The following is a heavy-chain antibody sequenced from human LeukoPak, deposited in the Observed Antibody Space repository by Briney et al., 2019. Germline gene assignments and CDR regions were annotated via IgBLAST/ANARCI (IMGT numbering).Heavy chain of an antibody. V-gene: IGHV1-24*01. Sequence: ALVKVSCKVSGYTLTELSMHWVRQAPGNRLEWMGGFDPEDGETMNAQKFQGRVTMTEDTSTDTAYMELSSLTSEDTAVYYCATDGDYYDSSGHYKRWGQGTLVTVSS. D-gene: IGHD3-22*01. CDR3: ATDGDYYDSSGHYKR. CDR2: FDPEDGET. J-gene: IGHJ4*02. CDR1: GYTLTELS.